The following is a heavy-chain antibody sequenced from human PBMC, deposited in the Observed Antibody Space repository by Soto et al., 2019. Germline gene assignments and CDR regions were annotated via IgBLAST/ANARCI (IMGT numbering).Heavy chain of an antibody. J-gene: IGHJ4*02. V-gene: IGHV1-8*01. CDR3: ARGVSAGVDY. Sequence: VKVSCKASGYSFTSLDINWVRQTAGQGLEWMGWMQPSTGRTGYAQKFQGRVTMTRDTSINTAYMELTTLTSDDTAFYYCARGVSAGVDYWGQGTLVTVSS. CDR2: MQPSTGRT. CDR1: GYSFTSLD. D-gene: IGHD1-26*01.